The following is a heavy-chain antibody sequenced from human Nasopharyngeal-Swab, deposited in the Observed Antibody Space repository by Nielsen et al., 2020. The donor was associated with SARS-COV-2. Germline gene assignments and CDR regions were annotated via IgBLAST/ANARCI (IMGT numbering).Heavy chain of an antibody. J-gene: IGHJ4*02. D-gene: IGHD1-1*01. V-gene: IGHV7-4-1*02. CDR1: GYTFPSYV. CDR2: ISTKHGAP. CDR3: ARENQEYANIWIDY. Sequence: ASVKVSCKASGYTFPSYVLNWVRQAPGQGPEYIGWISTKHGAPTYAQTFNGRFVISLDTSVSTAYLQISSLKADDTAVYYCARENQEYANIWIDYWGQGTQVTVSS.